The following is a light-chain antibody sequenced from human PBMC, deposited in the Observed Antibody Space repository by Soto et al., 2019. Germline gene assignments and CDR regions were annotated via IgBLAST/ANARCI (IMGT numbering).Light chain of an antibody. J-gene: IGKJ2*01. Sequence: EIVLTQSPATLSSSPGERATLSCRASQSVSSYLAWYQQKPGQAPRLLIYDASNRATGIPARFSGSGSGTVFTITISSLGPEDFAVFCSQQSSHWSPMYPFAQGTKLQIK. CDR3: QQSSHWSPMYP. V-gene: IGKV3-11*01. CDR1: QSVSSY. CDR2: DAS.